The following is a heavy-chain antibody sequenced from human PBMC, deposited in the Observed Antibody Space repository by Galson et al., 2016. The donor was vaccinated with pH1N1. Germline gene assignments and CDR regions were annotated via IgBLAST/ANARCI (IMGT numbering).Heavy chain of an antibody. Sequence: SLRLSCAASGFTFSDYCMDWVRQAPGKGLEWVGRIRNKAKSYTTEYAASGQGRFTISRDESKNSLYLQMNSLKGEDTAIYYCARGFHSFDIWGQRTMVTVSS. CDR3: ARGFHSFDI. CDR2: IRNKAKSYTT. CDR1: GFTFSDYC. J-gene: IGHJ3*02. V-gene: IGHV3-72*01.